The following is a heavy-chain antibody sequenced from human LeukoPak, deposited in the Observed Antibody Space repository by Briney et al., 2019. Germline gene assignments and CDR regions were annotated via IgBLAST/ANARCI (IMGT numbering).Heavy chain of an antibody. CDR1: GGSISSYY. CDR2: IYYSGST. CDR3: ARQQSQWPGRYFDY. J-gene: IGHJ4*02. V-gene: IGHV4-59*08. Sequence: SETLSHTCTVSGGSISSYYWSWIRQPPGKGREWIGYIYYSGSTNYNPSLKSRVTISVDTSKNQFSLKLSSVTAADTAVYYCARQQSQWPGRYFDYWGQGTLVTVSS. D-gene: IGHD6-19*01.